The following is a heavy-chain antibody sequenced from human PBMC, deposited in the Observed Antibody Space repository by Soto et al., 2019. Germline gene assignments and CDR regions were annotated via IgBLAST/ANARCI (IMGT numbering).Heavy chain of an antibody. Sequence: GGSLRLSCVASGFTFSSYMMTWVRQAPGKGLEWVSSISSGSVYIYYADSVRGRFTISRDNAKDSLYLQMNSLRGDDTAVYYCARDPLGGYYDSSGHQIPPGRYFDLWGRGTLVTVSS. V-gene: IGHV3-21*01. J-gene: IGHJ2*01. CDR1: GFTFSSYM. D-gene: IGHD3-22*01. CDR2: ISSGSVYI. CDR3: ARDPLGGYYDSSGHQIPPGRYFDL.